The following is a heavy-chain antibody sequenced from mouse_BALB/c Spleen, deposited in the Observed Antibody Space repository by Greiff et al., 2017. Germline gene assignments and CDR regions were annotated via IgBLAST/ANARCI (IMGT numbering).Heavy chain of an antibody. CDR1: GFTFSNYW. Sequence: DVMLVESGGGLVQPGGSMKLSCVASGFTFSNYWMNWVRQSPEKGLEWVAEIRLKSNNYATHYAESVKGRFTISRDDSKSSVYLQMNNLRAEDTGIYYCTRYYYFDYWGQGTTLTVSS. V-gene: IGHV6-6*02. CDR2: IRLKSNNYAT. CDR3: TRYYYFDY. J-gene: IGHJ2*01.